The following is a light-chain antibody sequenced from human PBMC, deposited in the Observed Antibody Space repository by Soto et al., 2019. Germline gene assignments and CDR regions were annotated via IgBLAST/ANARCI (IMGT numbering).Light chain of an antibody. J-gene: IGKJ1*01. CDR3: QQYNVWWT. CDR1: QSVDNN. V-gene: IGKV3-15*01. Sequence: EIMMTQSPATLSVSPGERATLSCRASQSVDNNLAWYQERPGQTPRLLIFNASTRACGIPTRFSGSGSGADFSLAISGLQSEDFAVYYCQQYNVWWTFGQGTKVE. CDR2: NAS.